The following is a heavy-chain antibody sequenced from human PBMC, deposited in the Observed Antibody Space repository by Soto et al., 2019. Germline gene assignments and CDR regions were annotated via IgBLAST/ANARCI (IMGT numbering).Heavy chain of an antibody. CDR3: ALTYGFWSGYPRADSFDI. D-gene: IGHD3-3*01. CDR1: GFAFSSYS. Sequence: EVQVVESGGGLVKPGGSLRLSCAASGFAFSSYSMNWVRQAPGRGLEWVSSISAGSSYIYYADSLKGRFTISRDNAKNSLYLQMNSLRAEDTAVYYCALTYGFWSGYPRADSFDIWGQGTMVTVSS. J-gene: IGHJ3*02. CDR2: ISAGSSYI. V-gene: IGHV3-21*01.